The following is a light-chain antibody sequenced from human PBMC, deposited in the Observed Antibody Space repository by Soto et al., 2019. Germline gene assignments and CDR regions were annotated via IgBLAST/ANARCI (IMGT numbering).Light chain of an antibody. CDR3: QQYHDWPPYT. Sequence: EIVMTQSPATLSVSPGESATLSCRASQNINSNLAWYQQKPGQAPRLLIYRASTMATGIPARFSGSGSGTEFTLAISGLQSEDFAVYYCQQYHDWPPYTFGQGTKVEI. V-gene: IGKV3-15*01. CDR2: RAS. CDR1: QNINSN. J-gene: IGKJ2*01.